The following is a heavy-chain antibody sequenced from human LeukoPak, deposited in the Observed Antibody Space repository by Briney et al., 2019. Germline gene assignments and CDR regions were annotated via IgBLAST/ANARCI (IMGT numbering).Heavy chain of an antibody. J-gene: IGHJ4*02. CDR1: GGPFSGYY. D-gene: IGHD2-8*01. CDR3: ARGGGMYTRELDY. V-gene: IGHV4-34*01. Sequence: SETLSLTCAVYGGPFSGYYWSWIRQPPGKGLEWIGEINHSGSTNYNPSLKSRVTISVDTSKNQFSLKLSSVTAADTAVYYCARGGGMYTRELDYWGQGTLVTVSS. CDR2: INHSGST.